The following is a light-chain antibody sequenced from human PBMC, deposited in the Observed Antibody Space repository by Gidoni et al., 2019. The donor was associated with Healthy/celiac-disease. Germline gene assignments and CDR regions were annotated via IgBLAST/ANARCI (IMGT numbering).Light chain of an antibody. CDR3: QQSYSTLPMYT. J-gene: IGKJ2*01. V-gene: IGKV1-39*01. CDR1: QSISSY. Sequence: DIQMTQSPSSLSASVGDRVTITCRASQSISSYLNWYQQKPGKAPKLLIYAASSLQSGVPSRLSGSGSGTEFNLTISSLQPEDFETYYCQQSYSTLPMYTFGQGTKLEIK. CDR2: AAS.